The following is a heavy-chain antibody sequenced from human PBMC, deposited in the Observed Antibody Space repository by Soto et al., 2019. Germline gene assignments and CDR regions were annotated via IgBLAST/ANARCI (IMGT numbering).Heavy chain of an antibody. CDR2: MNPNSGNT. CDR1: GYTFTSYD. J-gene: IGHJ6*03. Sequence: QVQLVQSGAEVKKPGAPVKVFCKASGYTFTSYDINWVRQATGQGLEWMGWMNPNSGNTGYARNFQGRVTMTRNTSISTAYMELSSLRSEDTAVYYCARGPYYYYYMDVWGKGTTVTVSS. V-gene: IGHV1-8*01. CDR3: ARGPYYYYYMDV.